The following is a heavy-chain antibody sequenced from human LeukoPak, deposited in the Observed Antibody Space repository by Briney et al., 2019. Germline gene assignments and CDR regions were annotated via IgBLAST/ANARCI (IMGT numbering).Heavy chain of an antibody. D-gene: IGHD4-11*01. CDR1: GGSISSYY. CDR2: IYTSGST. CDR3: ARWTLTTNFDY. J-gene: IGHJ4*02. Sequence: PSETLSLTCTVSGGSISSYYWSWIRQPAGKGLEWIGRIYTSGSTNYNPSLKSRVTMSADTSKNRFSLKLNSVTAADTAVYYCARWTLTTNFDYWGQGTLVTVSS. V-gene: IGHV4-4*07.